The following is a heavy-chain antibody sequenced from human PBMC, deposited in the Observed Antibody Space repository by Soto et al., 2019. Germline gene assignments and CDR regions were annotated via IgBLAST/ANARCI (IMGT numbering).Heavy chain of an antibody. Sequence: QEQLVESGGGVVQPGTSLRLSCAASGFTFSSYGMHWVRQAPGKGLEWVAVTSHDGSNKFYADSVKGRFSISRDDSKNTLFLQMNSLRSEDTAVYYCAKDRRDYGDSLVNNYFDPWGQGTLVTFSS. CDR1: GFTFSSYG. D-gene: IGHD4-17*01. CDR2: TSHDGSNK. V-gene: IGHV3-30*18. CDR3: AKDRRDYGDSLVNNYFDP. J-gene: IGHJ5*02.